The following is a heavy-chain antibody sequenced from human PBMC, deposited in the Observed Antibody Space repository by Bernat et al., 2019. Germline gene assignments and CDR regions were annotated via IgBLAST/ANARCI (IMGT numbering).Heavy chain of an antibody. CDR1: GFTFSSYE. J-gene: IGHJ4*02. CDR3: ARDAGGWVYFDY. V-gene: IGHV3-48*03. D-gene: IGHD6-19*01. CDR2: ISSSGSTI. Sequence: EVQLVESGGGLVQPGGSLRLSCAASGFTFSSYEMNCVRQAPGKGLEWVSYISSSGSTIYYADSVKRRCTISGDNAKNSLYLQMNSLRAEDTAVYYCARDAGGWVYFDYWGQGTLVTVSS.